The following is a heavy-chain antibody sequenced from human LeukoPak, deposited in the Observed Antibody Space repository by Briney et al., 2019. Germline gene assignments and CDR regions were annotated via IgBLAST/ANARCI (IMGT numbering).Heavy chain of an antibody. Sequence: GGLRLSCAASGFTFSSYAMSWVRQAPGKGLEWVSAISGSGGSTYYADSVKGRFTISRDNSKNTLYLQMNSLRAEDTAVYYCAKDQWELTYFDYWGQGTLVTVSS. CDR1: GFTFSSYA. CDR3: AKDQWELTYFDY. D-gene: IGHD1-26*01. CDR2: ISGSGGST. V-gene: IGHV3-23*01. J-gene: IGHJ4*02.